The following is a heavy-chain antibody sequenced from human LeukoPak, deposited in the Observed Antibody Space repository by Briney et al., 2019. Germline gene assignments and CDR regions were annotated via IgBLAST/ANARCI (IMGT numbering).Heavy chain of an antibody. D-gene: IGHD3-22*01. J-gene: IGHJ4*02. CDR2: ISGSGGST. CDR3: AKARSGCSDY. Sequence: GGCLRLSCAATEITFSSYAVSWVRQAPGKGLEWVSAISGSGGSTYYADSVKGRFTVSRDNSKNTLYLQMNSLRAEDTAVYYCAKARSGCSDYWGQGTLVTVSS. CDR1: EITFSSYA. V-gene: IGHV3-23*01.